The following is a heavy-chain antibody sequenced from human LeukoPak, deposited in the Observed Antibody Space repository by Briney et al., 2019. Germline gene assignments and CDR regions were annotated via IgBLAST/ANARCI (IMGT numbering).Heavy chain of an antibody. CDR3: AKAANYYYDSSGYHQYYFDY. V-gene: IGHV3-23*01. Sequence: GGSLRLSCAASGFTFSSYSMNWVRQAPGKGLEWVSAISGSGGSTYYADSVKGRFTISRDNSKNTLYLQMNSLRAEDTAVYYCAKAANYYYDSSGYHQYYFDYWGQGTLVTVSS. J-gene: IGHJ4*02. D-gene: IGHD3-22*01. CDR1: GFTFSSYS. CDR2: ISGSGGST.